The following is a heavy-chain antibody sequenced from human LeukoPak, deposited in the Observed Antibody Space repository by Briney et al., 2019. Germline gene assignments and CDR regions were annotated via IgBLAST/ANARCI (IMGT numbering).Heavy chain of an antibody. CDR1: GYTFTGYY. V-gene: IGHV1-2*06. J-gene: IGHJ4*02. CDR3: AREDRSTDYALNY. D-gene: IGHD4-17*01. CDR2: INPNSGGT. Sequence: GASVKVSCKASGYTFTGYYMHWVRQAPGQGLEWMGRINPNSGGTDYAQKFQGRVTMTRDTSISTAYMELSRLRSDDTAVYYCAREDRSTDYALNYWGQGPLVTVSS.